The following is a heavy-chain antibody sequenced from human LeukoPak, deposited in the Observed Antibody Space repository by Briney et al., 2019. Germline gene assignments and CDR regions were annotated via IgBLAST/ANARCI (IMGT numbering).Heavy chain of an antibody. CDR3: ARVAYCGGDCYKRGAFDI. CDR2: INWNGGST. V-gene: IGHV3-20*01. D-gene: IGHD2-21*02. J-gene: IGHJ3*02. Sequence: PGRTLRLSCAASGFTSSSYGMSWVRQAPGNGLEWVSGINWNGGSTGYADSVKGRFTISRDNAKNSLYLQMNSLRAEDTALYHCARVAYCGGDCYKRGAFDIWGQGTMVTVSS. CDR1: GFTSSSYG.